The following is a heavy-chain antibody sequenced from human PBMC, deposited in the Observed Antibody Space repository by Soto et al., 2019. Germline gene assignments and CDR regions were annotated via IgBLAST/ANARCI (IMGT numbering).Heavy chain of an antibody. J-gene: IGHJ4*02. CDR3: AKSADRHCSGGSCHFDY. CDR1: GFTFSSYA. CDR2: ISGSGGST. D-gene: IGHD2-15*01. Sequence: GGSLRLSCAASGFTFSSYAMSWVRQAPGKGLEWISAISGSGGSTYYADSVKGRFTISRDNSKNTLYLQMNSLRAEDTAVYYCAKSADRHCSGGSCHFDYWGQGTLVTVSS. V-gene: IGHV3-23*01.